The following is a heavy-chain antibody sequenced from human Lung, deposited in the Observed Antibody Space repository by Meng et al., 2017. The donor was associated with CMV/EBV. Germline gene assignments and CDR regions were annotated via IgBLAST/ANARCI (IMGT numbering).Heavy chain of an antibody. V-gene: IGHV3-21*01. CDR2: ISSSSSYI. CDR1: GFTFSSYS. D-gene: IGHD5-12*01. CDR3: ARDLRGYSGYDYPYYYYGTDV. J-gene: IGHJ6*02. Sequence: GGSLRLXCAASGFTFSSYSMNWVRQAPGKGLEWVSSISSSSSYIYYADSVKGRFTISRDNAKNSLYLQMNSLRAEDTAVYYCARDLRGYSGYDYPYYYYGTDVWGQGTTDTVSS.